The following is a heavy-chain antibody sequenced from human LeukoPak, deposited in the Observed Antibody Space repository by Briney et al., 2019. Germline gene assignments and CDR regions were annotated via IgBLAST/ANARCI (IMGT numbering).Heavy chain of an antibody. V-gene: IGHV3-7*01. CDR2: IKKDGSER. J-gene: IGHJ3*01. CDR3: ASGEDYYDSSGLPHDAFDV. D-gene: IGHD3-22*01. Sequence: GGSLRLSCAASGFTFSSNWMNWVRQAPGKGLEWLASIKKDGSERYYVDSVKGRFTISRDNAKNSLYLQMNSLRAEDTAVYYCASGEDYYDSSGLPHDAFDVWGQGTMVTVSS. CDR1: GFTFSSNW.